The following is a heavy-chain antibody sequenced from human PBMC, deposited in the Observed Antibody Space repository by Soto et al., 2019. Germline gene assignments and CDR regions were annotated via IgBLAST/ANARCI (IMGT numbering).Heavy chain of an antibody. CDR3: ARDRAHSSGRNNPPFDP. Sequence: GGSLRLSCAASGFTFEAYGMHWVRQAPGKGLEWVAVIWYDGSNQYYADSVNGRFTISRDNSKNTLYLQMNSLRADDTAVYYCARDRAHSSGRNNPPFDPWGQGTLVTVSS. V-gene: IGHV3-33*01. CDR1: GFTFEAYG. CDR2: IWYDGSNQ. D-gene: IGHD3-10*01. J-gene: IGHJ5*02.